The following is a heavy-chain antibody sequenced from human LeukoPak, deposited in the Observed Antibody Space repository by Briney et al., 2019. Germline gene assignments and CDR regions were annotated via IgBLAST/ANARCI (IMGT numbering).Heavy chain of an antibody. V-gene: IGHV4-59*12. CDR3: ARDDGPGGIAVAYFDY. J-gene: IGHJ4*02. CDR2: IHYSGNT. D-gene: IGHD6-19*01. CDR1: GGSISSYY. Sequence: SETLSLTCTVSGGSISSYYLSWIRQPPGKGLEWIGYIHYSGNTNYNPSLKSRVTISVDPSQNQFSLKLSSVTAADTAVYYCARDDGPGGIAVAYFDYWGQGTLVTASS.